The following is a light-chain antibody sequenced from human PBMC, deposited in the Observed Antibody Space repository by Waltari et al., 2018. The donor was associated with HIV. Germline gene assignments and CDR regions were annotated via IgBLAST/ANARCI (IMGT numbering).Light chain of an antibody. V-gene: IGLV2-14*01. CDR3: ASYTADDTVL. Sequence: SDLTQPASVSGFLGQSITISCTGGDSAFGLYNFISWYQQQPGKVPKLLLYEVDTRASGIPGRFSGSKSGNTASLTITGLQIEDEGLYYCASYTADDTVLFGGGT. CDR1: DSAFGLYNF. J-gene: IGLJ2*01. CDR2: EVD.